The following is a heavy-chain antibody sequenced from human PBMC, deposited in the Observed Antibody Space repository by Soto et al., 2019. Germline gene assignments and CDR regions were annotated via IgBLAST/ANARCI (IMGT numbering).Heavy chain of an antibody. J-gene: IGHJ4*02. CDR3: ARNRNGYSSSWYDY. Sequence: TSETLSLTCTVSGGSISSYYWSWIRQPPGKGLEWIGYIYYSGSTNYNPSLKSRVTISVDTSKNQFSLKLSSVTAADTAVYYCARNRNGYSSSWYDYWGQGTLVTVSS. D-gene: IGHD6-13*01. CDR2: IYYSGST. CDR1: GGSISSYY. V-gene: IGHV4-59*01.